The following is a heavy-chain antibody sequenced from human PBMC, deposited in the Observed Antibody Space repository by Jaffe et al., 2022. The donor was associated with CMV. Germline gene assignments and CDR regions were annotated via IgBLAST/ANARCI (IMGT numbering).Heavy chain of an antibody. D-gene: IGHD6-13*01. J-gene: IGHJ4*02. CDR1: GFTFSSYG. Sequence: QVQLVESGGGVVQPGRSLRLSCAASGFTFSSYGMHWVRQAPGKGLEWVAVISYDGSNKYYADSVKGRFTISRDNSKNTLYLQMNSLRAEDTAVYYCAKDDRGSSSLDYWGQGTLVTVSS. CDR3: AKDDRGSSSLDY. V-gene: IGHV3-30*18. CDR2: ISYDGSNK.